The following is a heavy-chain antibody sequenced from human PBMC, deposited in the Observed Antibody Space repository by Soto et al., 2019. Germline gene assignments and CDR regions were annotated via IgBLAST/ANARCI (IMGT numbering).Heavy chain of an antibody. CDR2: IYYSGST. CDR1: GGSIGSSSYY. J-gene: IGHJ4*02. V-gene: IGHV4-39*01. D-gene: IGHD6-6*01. Sequence: QLQLQESGPGLVKPSEALSLTCTVSGGSIGSSSYYWGWIRQPPVKGLEWIGSIYYSGSTYYNPSLKSRVTISVDTSKNQFSLKLSSVTAADTAVYYCARHRVEYSSLPDFDYWGQGTLVTVSS. CDR3: ARHRVEYSSLPDFDY.